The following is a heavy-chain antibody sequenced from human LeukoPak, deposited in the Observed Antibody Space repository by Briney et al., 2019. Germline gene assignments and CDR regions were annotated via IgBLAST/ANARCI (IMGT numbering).Heavy chain of an antibody. J-gene: IGHJ4*02. Sequence: KTGGSLRLSCAASGFTFSDYYMSWIRQAPGKGLEWVSYISSSGSTICYADSVKGRFTISRDNAKNSLYLQMNSLRAEDTAVYYCARAGEEWLGSFDYWGQGTLVTVSS. CDR2: ISSSGSTI. V-gene: IGHV3-11*01. CDR1: GFTFSDYY. CDR3: ARAGEEWLGSFDY. D-gene: IGHD6-19*01.